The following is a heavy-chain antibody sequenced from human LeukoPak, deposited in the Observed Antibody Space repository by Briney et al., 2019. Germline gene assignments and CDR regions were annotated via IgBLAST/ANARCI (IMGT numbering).Heavy chain of an antibody. D-gene: IGHD4-23*01. CDR1: GYTFTGYF. CDR2: LDPNSGGT. V-gene: IGHV1-2*02. J-gene: IGHJ6*02. CDR3: ARDYGGNSGMDV. Sequence: RASVKVSCKASGYTFTGYFIHWVRQAPGEGLDRIGWLDPNSGGTNYAQEFQGRATMTRDTSVTTAYMELSSLRSDDTAVYYCARDYGGNSGMDVWGLGTTVTVS.